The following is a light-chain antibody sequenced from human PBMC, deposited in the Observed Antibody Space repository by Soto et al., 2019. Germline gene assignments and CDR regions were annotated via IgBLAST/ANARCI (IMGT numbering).Light chain of an antibody. V-gene: IGKV1-5*03. CDR1: QSISSW. J-gene: IGKJ1*01. CDR2: KAS. Sequence: DIQMTQSPSTLSASVGDRVTITCRASQSISSWLGWYQQKPGKAPKLLIYKASSLESGVPSRFSGIGSGTEFTLTISSLQPDDFATYYCQQFNNYPWTFGQGTRVEIK. CDR3: QQFNNYPWT.